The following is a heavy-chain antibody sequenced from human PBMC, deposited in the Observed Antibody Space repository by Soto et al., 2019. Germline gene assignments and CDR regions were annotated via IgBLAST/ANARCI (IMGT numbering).Heavy chain of an antibody. D-gene: IGHD3-16*02. CDR1: GFPFSAYN. CDR3: ARDLLAGQELVIPWFEP. CDR2: ITSKSGQT. J-gene: IGHJ5*02. V-gene: IGHV3-21*06. Sequence: GGSLRLSSVASGFPFSAYNMNRVRQAPGKGLEWISSITSKSGQTYYAESWKGRFTISRDNAKNSLYLAMNSLGAGDTAVYYCARDLLAGQELVIPWFEPWGRGTLVTVSS.